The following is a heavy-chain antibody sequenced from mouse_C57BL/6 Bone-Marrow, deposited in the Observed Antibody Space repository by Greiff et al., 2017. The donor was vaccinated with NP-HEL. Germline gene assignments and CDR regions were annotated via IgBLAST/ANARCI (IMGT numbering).Heavy chain of an antibody. CDR3: ARGWLPDAMDY. CDR1: GYSITSGYY. D-gene: IGHD2-2*01. V-gene: IGHV3-6*01. CDR2: ISYDGSN. Sequence: ESGPGLVKPSQSLSLTCSVTGYSITSGYYWNWIRQFPGNKLEWMGYISYDGSNNYNPSLKNRISITRDTSKNQFFLKLNSVTTEDTATYYCARGWLPDAMDYWGQGTSVTVSS. J-gene: IGHJ4*01.